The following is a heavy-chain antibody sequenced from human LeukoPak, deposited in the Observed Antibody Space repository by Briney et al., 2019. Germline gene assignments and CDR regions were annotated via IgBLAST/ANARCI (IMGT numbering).Heavy chain of an antibody. Sequence: ASVKVSCRASGYTFTNYTMNWVRQAPGQGLEWMGWINPNTANPTYAQGFTGRFVFSVDTSVTTAYLQISRLKAEDTAVYYCARPYCSSDNCHSYFDHWGQGTLVTVSS. CDR2: INPNTANP. J-gene: IGHJ4*02. CDR1: GYTFTNYT. V-gene: IGHV7-4-1*02. D-gene: IGHD2-15*01. CDR3: ARPYCSSDNCHSYFDH.